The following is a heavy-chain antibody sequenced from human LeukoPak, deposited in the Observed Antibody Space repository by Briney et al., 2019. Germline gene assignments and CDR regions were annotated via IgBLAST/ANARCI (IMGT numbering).Heavy chain of an antibody. Sequence: GGSLRLSCAASGFTFDDYAMHWVRQAPGKGLEWVSGISWNSGSIGYADSVKGRFTISRDNAKNSLYLQMNSLRDEDTAVYYCARAGGMMTTVTTYAFDIWGQGTMVTVSS. V-gene: IGHV3-9*01. D-gene: IGHD4-17*01. CDR2: ISWNSGSI. CDR1: GFTFDDYA. J-gene: IGHJ3*02. CDR3: ARAGGMMTTVTTYAFDI.